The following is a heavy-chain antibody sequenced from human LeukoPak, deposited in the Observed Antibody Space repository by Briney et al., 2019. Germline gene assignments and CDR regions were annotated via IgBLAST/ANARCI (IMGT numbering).Heavy chain of an antibody. V-gene: IGHV3-74*01. CDR1: GFAFNKYW. D-gene: IGHD3-22*01. J-gene: IGHJ4*02. Sequence: GGSLRLSCAASGFAFNKYWMHWVRHTPGKGLVWASRINGDGSTTSYADSVKGGFTISRDNAKNTLYLQMSSLRAEDTAVYYCATGNYYDSRGYYTFGHWGQGTLVTVSS. CDR3: ATGNYYDSRGYYTFGH. CDR2: INGDGSTT.